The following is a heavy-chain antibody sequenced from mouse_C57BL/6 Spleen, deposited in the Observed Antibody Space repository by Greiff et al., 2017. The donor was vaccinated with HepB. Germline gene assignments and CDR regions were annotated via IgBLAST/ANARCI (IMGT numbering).Heavy chain of an antibody. CDR1: GFTFSDYG. CDR3: ARGLLRSYYFDY. V-gene: IGHV5-17*01. D-gene: IGHD1-1*01. CDR2: ISSGSSTI. J-gene: IGHJ2*01. Sequence: EVHLVESGGGLVKPGGSLKLSCAASGFTFSDYGMHWVRQAPEKGLEWVAYISSGSSTIYYAHTVKGRFTISRDNAKNTLFLQMTSLRTEDTALYYCARGLLRSYYFDYWGQGTTLTVSS.